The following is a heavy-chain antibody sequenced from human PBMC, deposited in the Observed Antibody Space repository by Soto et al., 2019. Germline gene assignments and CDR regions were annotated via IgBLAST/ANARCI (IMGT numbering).Heavy chain of an antibody. CDR2: INPNSGGT. V-gene: IGHV1-2*04. CDR3: ARVRIAAAGYYYYGMDV. D-gene: IGHD6-13*01. CDR1: GYTFTGYY. Sequence: ASVKVSCKASGYTFTGYYMHWVRQAPGQGLEWMGWINPNSGGTNYAQKFQGWVTMTRDTSISTAYMELSRLRSDDTAVYYCARVRIAAAGYYYYGMDVWGQGTTVTV. J-gene: IGHJ6*02.